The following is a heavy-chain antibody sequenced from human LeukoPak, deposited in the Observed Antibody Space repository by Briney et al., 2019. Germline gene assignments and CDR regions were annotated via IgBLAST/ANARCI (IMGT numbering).Heavy chain of an antibody. J-gene: IGHJ4*02. D-gene: IGHD3-10*01. V-gene: IGHV1-46*01. CDR1: GYTFTSYY. CDR2: INPSGGST. Sequence: ASVKVSCKASGYTFTSYYMHWVRQAPGQGLEWMGIINPSGGSTSYAQKFQGRVTMTRDTSTSTVYMELSSLRSEDTAVYYCARDLNTMVRGVIQGYWGQGTLVTVSS. CDR3: ARDLNTMVRGVIQGY.